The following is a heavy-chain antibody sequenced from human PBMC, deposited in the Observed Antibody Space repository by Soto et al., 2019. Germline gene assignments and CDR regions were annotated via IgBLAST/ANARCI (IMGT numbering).Heavy chain of an antibody. V-gene: IGHV4-31*03. D-gene: IGHD2-21*02. CDR3: ARVCGGDCHYGMDV. CDR1: GGSISSGGYY. J-gene: IGHJ6*02. CDR2: SYYSGST. Sequence: QVQLQESGPGLVKPSQTLSLTCTVSGGSISSGGYYWSWIRQHPGKGLEWIGYSYYSGSTYYNPSLKSRVTRSVDTSKNQFSLKLSSVPAADTAVYYCARVCGGDCHYGMDVWGQGTTVTVSS.